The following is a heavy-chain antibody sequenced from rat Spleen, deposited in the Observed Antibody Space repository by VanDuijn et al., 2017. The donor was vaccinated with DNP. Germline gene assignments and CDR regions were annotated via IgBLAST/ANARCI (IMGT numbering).Heavy chain of an antibody. J-gene: IGHJ2*01. CDR3: AGRPPPTRGPFDY. CDR2: ISYDGYST. D-gene: IGHD1-4*01. Sequence: EVQLVESGGGLAQPGRSMKLSCAASGFTFRDHNMAWVRQAPKKGLEWVATISYDGYSTYYRDPVKGRFIISRDNAKSTLYLQMDSLTSEDTATYYCAGRPPPTRGPFDYWGQGVMVTVSS. CDR1: GFTFRDHN. V-gene: IGHV5-7*01.